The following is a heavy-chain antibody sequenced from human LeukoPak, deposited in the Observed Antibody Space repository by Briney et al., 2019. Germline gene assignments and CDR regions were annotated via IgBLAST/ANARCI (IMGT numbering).Heavy chain of an antibody. CDR3: ARVWGSGNYYPFDY. D-gene: IGHD3-10*01. CDR1: GGSFSGYY. J-gene: IGHJ4*02. Sequence: KPSETLSLTCAVYGGSFSGYYWSWIRQPPGKGLEWIGSIYHSGSTYYNPSLKSRVSISVDTSKNQLSLKLSSVTAADTAVYYCARVWGSGNYYPFDYWGQGTLVTVSS. V-gene: IGHV4-34*01. CDR2: IYHSGST.